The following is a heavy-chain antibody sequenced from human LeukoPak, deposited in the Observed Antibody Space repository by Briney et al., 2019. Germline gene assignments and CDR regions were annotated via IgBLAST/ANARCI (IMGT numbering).Heavy chain of an antibody. CDR2: IYYSGST. CDR1: GGSFSGYY. J-gene: IGHJ4*02. CDR3: ARGLFTNFDY. Sequence: SETLSLTCAVYGGSFSGYYWSWIRQPPGKGLEWIEYIYYSGSTNYNPSLKSRVTISVDTSKNQFSLKLSSVTAADTAVYYCARGLFTNFDYWGQGTLVTVSS. V-gene: IGHV4-59*08. D-gene: IGHD3-22*01.